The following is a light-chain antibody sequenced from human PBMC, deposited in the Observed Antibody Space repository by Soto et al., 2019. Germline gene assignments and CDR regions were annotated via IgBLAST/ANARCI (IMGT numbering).Light chain of an antibody. CDR1: RSLLHGSNNENF. Sequence: DIVMTQSPDSLAVSLGERATINCKSSRSLLHGSNNENFLAWYQQRPGQPPKLLFYWASTRQSGVPERFSGSGSETDFTLTISSLRAEDVAVYYCEQYVVIPLTFGGGTKVEIK. CDR3: EQYVVIPLT. J-gene: IGKJ4*01. CDR2: WAS. V-gene: IGKV4-1*01.